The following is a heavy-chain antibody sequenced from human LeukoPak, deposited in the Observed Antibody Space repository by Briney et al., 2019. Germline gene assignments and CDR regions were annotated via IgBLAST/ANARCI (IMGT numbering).Heavy chain of an antibody. CDR1: GGSFGGYY. V-gene: IGHV4-34*01. Sequence: PSETLSLTCAVYGGSFGGYYWSRIRQPPGKGLEWIGEINHSGSTNYNPSLKSRVTISVDTSKNQFSLKLSSVTAADTAVYYCAVPRGQWLVLSYWGQGTLVTVSS. CDR2: INHSGST. CDR3: AVPRGQWLVLSY. D-gene: IGHD6-19*01. J-gene: IGHJ4*02.